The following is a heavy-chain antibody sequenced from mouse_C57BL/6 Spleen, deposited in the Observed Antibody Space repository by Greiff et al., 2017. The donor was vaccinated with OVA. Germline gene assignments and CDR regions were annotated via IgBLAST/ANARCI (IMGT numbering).Heavy chain of an antibody. CDR2: IHPSDSDT. CDR1: GYTFTSYW. D-gene: IGHD4-1*01. Sequence: QVQLQQPGAELVKPGASVKVSCKASGYTFTSYWMHWVKQRPGQGLEWIGRIHPSDSDTNYNQKFKGKATLTVDKSSSPAYMQLSSLTSEDSAVYYCAKWGTGTSDWYFDVWGTGTTVTVSS. CDR3: AKWGTGTSDWYFDV. V-gene: IGHV1-74*01. J-gene: IGHJ1*03.